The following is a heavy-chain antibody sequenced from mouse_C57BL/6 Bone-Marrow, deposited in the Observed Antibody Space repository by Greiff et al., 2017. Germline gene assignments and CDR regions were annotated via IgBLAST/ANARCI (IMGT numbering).Heavy chain of an antibody. CDR2: ISYDGSN. CDR1: GYSITSGYY. D-gene: IGHD2-4*01. J-gene: IGHJ3*01. Sequence: EVKLRESGPGLVKPSQSLSLTCSVTGYSITSGYYWNWIRQFPGNKLEWMGYISYDGSNNYNPSLKNRISITRDTSTNQFFLKLNSVTTEDTATYYCARGGLRRAWFAYWGQGTLVTVSA. CDR3: ARGGLRRAWFAY. V-gene: IGHV3-6*01.